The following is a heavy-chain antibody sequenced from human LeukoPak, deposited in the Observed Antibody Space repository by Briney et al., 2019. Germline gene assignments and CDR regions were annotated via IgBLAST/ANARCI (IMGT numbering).Heavy chain of an antibody. CDR1: GGSISSSNYY. Sequence: PSETLSLTCTVSGGSISSSNYYWGWIRQPPGKGLEWIGSIFRTGSTYYSASLKSRLSISVDTSKNHIVLKLTSVTAADTAVYFCARRVGFYGSGSLNYFDPWGQGILVSVSS. V-gene: IGHV4-39*02. J-gene: IGHJ5*01. CDR3: ARRVGFYGSGSLNYFDP. D-gene: IGHD3-10*01. CDR2: IFRTGST.